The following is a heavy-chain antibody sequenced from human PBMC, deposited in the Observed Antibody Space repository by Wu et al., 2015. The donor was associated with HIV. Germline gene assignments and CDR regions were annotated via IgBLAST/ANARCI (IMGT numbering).Heavy chain of an antibody. J-gene: IGHJ6*03. D-gene: IGHD7-27*01. CDR3: ARTASNWGIYYYYYMDV. V-gene: IGHV1-18*01. CDR2: ISAYNGNT. CDR1: GYSFGIYG. Sequence: QVQLVQSGPEVKKPGASVKVSCKASGYSFGIYGTTWVRQAPGQGLEWMGWISAYNGNTNYAQKLQGRVTMTTDTSTSTAYMELRSLRSDDTAVYYCARTASNWGIYYYYYMDVWGKGTTVTVSS.